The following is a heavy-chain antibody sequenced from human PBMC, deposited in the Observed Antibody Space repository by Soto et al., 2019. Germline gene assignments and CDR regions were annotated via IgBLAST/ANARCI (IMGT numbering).Heavy chain of an antibody. CDR3: ARSSTYIVVRKPTGNQDYYGMDV. CDR1: GGTFSNYT. V-gene: IGHV1-69*01. CDR2: IIPVFGTT. J-gene: IGHJ6*02. D-gene: IGHD2-2*01. Sequence: QVQLVQSGAEVTKPGSSVKVFCKASGGTFSNYTISWVRQAPGQGLEWMGGIIPVFGTTDYEQKFQGRVTITADGSTSTAYMEVSSLRSADTAVYYCARSSTYIVVRKPTGNQDYYGMDVWGQGTTVTVSS.